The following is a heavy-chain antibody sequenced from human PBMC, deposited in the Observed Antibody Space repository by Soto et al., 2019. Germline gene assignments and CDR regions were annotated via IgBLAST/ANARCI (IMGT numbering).Heavy chain of an antibody. CDR1: GLTFSSYA. V-gene: IGHV3-23*01. CDR3: AKELERHFDY. Sequence: GGSLRLSCAASGLTFSSYAMSWVRQAPGKGLEWVSAISGSGGSTYYADSVKGRFTISRDNSKNTLYLQMNSLRAEDTALFYCAKELERHFDYWGQGSLVTVSS. J-gene: IGHJ4*02. CDR2: ISGSGGST. D-gene: IGHD1-1*01.